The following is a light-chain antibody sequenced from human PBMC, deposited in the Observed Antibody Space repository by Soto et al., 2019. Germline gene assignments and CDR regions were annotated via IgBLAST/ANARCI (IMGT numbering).Light chain of an antibody. CDR2: GAS. V-gene: IGKV3-20*01. CDR1: QSLRSTS. Sequence: EIVLTQSPRTLSLSPGERATLSFRASQSLRSTSLAWYQQKPGQAPRLLIYGASSRATGIPTRFSGSGSGTDFTLSITRLEPEDFAVYYCQQYETSLGLTFGQGTKVDIK. CDR3: QQYETSLGLT. J-gene: IGKJ1*01.